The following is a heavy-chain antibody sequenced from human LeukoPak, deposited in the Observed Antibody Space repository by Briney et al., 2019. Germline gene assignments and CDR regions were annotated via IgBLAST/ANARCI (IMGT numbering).Heavy chain of an antibody. D-gene: IGHD5-24*01. J-gene: IGHJ4*02. CDR1: GFTFSSHA. CDR2: ISYDGSNK. CDR3: AREDGPGLDY. V-gene: IGHV3-30-3*01. Sequence: PGGSLRLSCAASGFTFSSHAMHWVRQAPGKGLEWVAVISYDGSNKYYADSVKGRFTISRDNSKNTLYLQMNSLRAEDTAVYYCAREDGPGLDYWGQGTLVTVSS.